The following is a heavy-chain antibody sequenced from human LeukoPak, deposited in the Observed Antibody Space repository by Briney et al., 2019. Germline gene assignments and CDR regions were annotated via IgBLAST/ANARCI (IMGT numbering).Heavy chain of an antibody. CDR1: GGSISSYY. CDR3: ASFYGDYYYYYMDV. CDR2: IYYSGST. V-gene: IGHV4-59*01. Sequence: SETLSLTCTVSGGSISSYYWSWIRQPPGKGLEWIGYIYYSGSTNYNPSLKSRVTISVDTSKNQFSLKLSSVTAADTAVYYCASFYGDYYYYYMDVWGKGTTVTVSS. D-gene: IGHD4-17*01. J-gene: IGHJ6*03.